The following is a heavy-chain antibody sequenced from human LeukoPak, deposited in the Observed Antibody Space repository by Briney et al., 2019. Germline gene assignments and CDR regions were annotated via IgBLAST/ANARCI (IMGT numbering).Heavy chain of an antibody. CDR3: AKRGVVIRVFLVGFHKEAYYFDS. CDR2: ISGSGGNT. CDR1: GITLSNYG. J-gene: IGHJ4*02. Sequence: GGSLRLSCAVSGITLSNYGMSWVRQAPGKGLEWVAGISGSGGNTYYADSVKGRFTTSRDNLKNTLYLQMISLRAEDTAVYFCAKRGVVIRVFLVGFHKEAYYFDSWGQGALVTVSS. V-gene: IGHV3-23*01. D-gene: IGHD3-10*01.